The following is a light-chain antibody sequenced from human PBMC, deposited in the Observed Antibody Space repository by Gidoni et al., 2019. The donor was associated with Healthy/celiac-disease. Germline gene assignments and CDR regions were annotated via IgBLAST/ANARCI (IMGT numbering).Light chain of an antibody. CDR1: QGISSA. J-gene: IGKJ2*01. CDR3: RQIDNYPRT. CDR2: VAS. Sequence: AIQLTQFPSSLSAPVGDRVTITCRASQGISSALACYQQKPGKAPKLLINVASSVESGVPSRFSGSGSGTDFTLTISSLKPEDFATYYGRQIDNYPRTFGQGTKLEIK. V-gene: IGKV1-13*01.